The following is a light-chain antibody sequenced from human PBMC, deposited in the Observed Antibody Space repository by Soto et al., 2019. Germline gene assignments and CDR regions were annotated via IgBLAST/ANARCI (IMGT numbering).Light chain of an antibody. CDR1: RSNIGSNS. V-gene: IGLV1-44*01. J-gene: IGLJ2*01. Sequence: QPVLTQPPSASGTPGQRVTISCSGSRSNIGSNSVAWYQHLPGTAPKFLIYSNNQRPSGVPDRFSGSKSGTSASLAISGLRSEDEADYYCATWDDSLNGVLFGGGTKLTVL. CDR3: ATWDDSLNGVL. CDR2: SNN.